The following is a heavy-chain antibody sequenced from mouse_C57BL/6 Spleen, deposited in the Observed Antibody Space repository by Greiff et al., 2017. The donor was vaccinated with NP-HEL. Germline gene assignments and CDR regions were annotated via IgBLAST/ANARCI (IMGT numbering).Heavy chain of an antibody. CDR1: GFTFSSYA. CDR3: ARATVVYFDY. J-gene: IGHJ2*01. D-gene: IGHD1-1*01. Sequence: EVKVVESGGGLVKPGGSLKLSCAASGFTFSSYAMSWVRQTPEKRLEWVATISDGGSYTYYPDNVKGRFTISRDNAKNNLYLQMSHLKSEDTAMYYCARATVVYFDYWGQGTTLTVSS. V-gene: IGHV5-4*03. CDR2: ISDGGSYT.